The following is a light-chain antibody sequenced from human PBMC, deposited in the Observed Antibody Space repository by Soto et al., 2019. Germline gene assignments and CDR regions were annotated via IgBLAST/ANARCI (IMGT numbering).Light chain of an antibody. CDR2: LIN. Sequence: QSVLTQPPSASGTPGQRVTISCSGSSSNIGSNYVYWYQQLPGTAPKLLIYLINQRPSGVPDRFSGSKSGTSASLAISGLRSEDEADYYCAAWDDSLSGLVVFGGGTKLTVL. J-gene: IGLJ2*01. CDR1: SSNIGSNY. CDR3: AAWDDSLSGLVV. V-gene: IGLV1-47*01.